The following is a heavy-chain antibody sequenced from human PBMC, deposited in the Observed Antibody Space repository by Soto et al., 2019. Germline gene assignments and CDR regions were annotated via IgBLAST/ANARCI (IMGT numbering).Heavy chain of an antibody. CDR2: INPSGGST. D-gene: IGHD3-22*01. CDR1: GYTFTSYY. V-gene: IGHV1-46*01. CDR3: ARDWSITMTVVVNGYGMDV. Sequence: ASVKVSCKASGYTFTSYYMHWVRQAPGQGLEWMGIINPSGGSTSYAQKFQGRVTMTRDTSTSTVYMELSSLRSEDTAVYYCARDWSITMTVVVNGYGMDVWGQGTTVTVSS. J-gene: IGHJ6*02.